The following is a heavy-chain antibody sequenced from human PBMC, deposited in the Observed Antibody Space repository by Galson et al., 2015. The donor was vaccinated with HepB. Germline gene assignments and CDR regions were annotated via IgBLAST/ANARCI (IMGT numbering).Heavy chain of an antibody. J-gene: IGHJ5*02. V-gene: IGHV3-30*04. Sequence: SLRLSCAASGFTFSSYAMHWVRQAPGKGLEWVAVISYDGSNKYYADSVKSRFTISRDNSKNTLYLQMNSLRAEDTAVYYCPREVVAATPQVGWFDPWGQGTLVTVSS. D-gene: IGHD2-15*01. CDR3: PREVVAATPQVGWFDP. CDR1: GFTFSSYA. CDR2: ISYDGSNK.